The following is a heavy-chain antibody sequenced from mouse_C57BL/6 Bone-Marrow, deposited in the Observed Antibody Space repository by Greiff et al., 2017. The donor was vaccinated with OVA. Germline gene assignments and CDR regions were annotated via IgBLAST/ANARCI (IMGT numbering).Heavy chain of an antibody. J-gene: IGHJ1*03. V-gene: IGHV5-16*01. CDR1: GFTFSDYY. CDR2: INYDGSST. Sequence: EVQLVESEGGLVQPGSSMKLSCTASGFTFSDYYMAWVRQVPEKGLEWVANINYDGSSTYYLDSLKSRFIISRDNAKNILYLQMSSLKSEDTATYYCARVEEGYYYGSSLYFDVWGTGTTVTVSS. CDR3: ARVEEGYYYGSSLYFDV. D-gene: IGHD1-1*01.